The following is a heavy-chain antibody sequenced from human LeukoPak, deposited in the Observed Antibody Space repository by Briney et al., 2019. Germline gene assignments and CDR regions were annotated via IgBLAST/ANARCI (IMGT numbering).Heavy chain of an antibody. J-gene: IGHJ3*02. CDR1: GSTFDDYA. D-gene: IGHD2-2*01. Sequence: GGSLRLSCAASGSTFDDYAMHWVRQAPGKGLEWVSGISWNSGSIGYADSVKGRFTISRDNAKNSLYLQMNSLRAEDMALYYCAKASSNDAFDIWGQGTMVTVSS. CDR3: AKASSNDAFDI. V-gene: IGHV3-9*03. CDR2: ISWNSGSI.